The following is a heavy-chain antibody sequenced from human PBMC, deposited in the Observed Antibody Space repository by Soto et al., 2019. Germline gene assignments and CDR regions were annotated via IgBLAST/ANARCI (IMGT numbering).Heavy chain of an antibody. J-gene: IGHJ4*02. CDR1: GFSFNNFW. D-gene: IGHD3-3*01. CDR3: ARGVAEKTGSWF. CDR2: INNDGSSR. Sequence: EVQLVESGGGLVQPGGSLRLSCAASGFSFNNFWRPWGRQVPGKGLVWISRINNDGSSRSYADSVKGRFTISRDNAKNTLFLQMSSLRVEDTSVYYCARGVAEKTGSWFWGQGILGTVSS. V-gene: IGHV3-74*01.